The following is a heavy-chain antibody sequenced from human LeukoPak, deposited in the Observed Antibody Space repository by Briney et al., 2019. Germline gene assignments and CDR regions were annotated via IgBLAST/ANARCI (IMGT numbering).Heavy chain of an antibody. CDR1: GYSFATYW. J-gene: IGHJ5*02. CDR2: IYPGDSDT. Sequence: PGESLKISCKGSGYSFATYWIGWVRQMPGKGLEWMGIIYPGDSDTRYSPSFQGQVTISADKSISTAYLQWSSLKASDTAMYYCARSIAVAGANWIDPWGQGTLVTVSS. CDR3: ARSIAVAGANWIDP. V-gene: IGHV5-51*01. D-gene: IGHD6-19*01.